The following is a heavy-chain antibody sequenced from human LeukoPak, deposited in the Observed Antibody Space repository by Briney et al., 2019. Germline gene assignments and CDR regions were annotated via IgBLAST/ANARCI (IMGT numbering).Heavy chain of an antibody. Sequence: ASVTVSCKASGYTFTGYYMHWVRQAPGQGLEWMGWINPNSGGTNYAQKFQGRVTMTRDTSISTAYMELSRLRSDDTAVYYCARARDSSGYSGWFDLWGQGTLVTVSS. V-gene: IGHV1-2*02. CDR3: ARARDSSGYSGWFDL. J-gene: IGHJ5*02. D-gene: IGHD3-22*01. CDR1: GYTFTGYY. CDR2: INPNSGGT.